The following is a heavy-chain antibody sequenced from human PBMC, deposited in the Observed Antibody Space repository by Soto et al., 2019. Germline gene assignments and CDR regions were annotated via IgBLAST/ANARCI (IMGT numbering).Heavy chain of an antibody. J-gene: IGHJ5*02. V-gene: IGHV3-48*03. Sequence: PGGSLRLSCAASGFTFSSYEMNWVRQAPGKGLEWVSYISSSGSTIYYADSVKGRFTISRDNAKNSLYLQMNSLRAEDTAVYYCASLYYYDSSGYYAPFVPWGQGTLVTVSS. D-gene: IGHD3-22*01. CDR1: GFTFSSYE. CDR2: ISSSGSTI. CDR3: ASLYYYDSSGYYAPFVP.